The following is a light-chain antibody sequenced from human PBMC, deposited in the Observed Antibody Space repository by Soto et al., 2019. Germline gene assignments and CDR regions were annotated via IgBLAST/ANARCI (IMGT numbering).Light chain of an antibody. Sequence: QSALTQPASVSGSPGQSITISCTGTSSDVGGYDYVSWYLHHPGKAPKLMIHDVSNRPSGVSNRFSGSKSGNTASLTISGLQPEDEADYYCSSYTSTSALAFGGGTKITVL. CDR1: SSDVGGYDY. J-gene: IGLJ3*02. CDR2: DVS. CDR3: SSYTSTSALA. V-gene: IGLV2-14*03.